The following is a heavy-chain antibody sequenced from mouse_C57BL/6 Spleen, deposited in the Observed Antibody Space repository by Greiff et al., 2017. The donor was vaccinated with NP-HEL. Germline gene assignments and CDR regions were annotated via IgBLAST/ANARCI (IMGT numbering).Heavy chain of an antibody. CDR1: GYTFTSYW. J-gene: IGHJ3*01. D-gene: IGHD2-4*01. CDR2: IHPNSGST. V-gene: IGHV1-64*01. CDR3: AREGYDYVRGFAY. Sequence: VQLQQPGAELVKPGASVKLSCKASGYTFTSYWMHWVKQRPGQGLEWIGMIHPNSGSTNYNEKFKSKATLTVDKSSSTAYMQLSSLRSEDSAVYYCAREGYDYVRGFAYWGQGTLVTVSA.